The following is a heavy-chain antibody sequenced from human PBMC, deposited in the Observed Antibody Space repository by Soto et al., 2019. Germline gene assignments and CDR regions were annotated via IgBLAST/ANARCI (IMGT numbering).Heavy chain of an antibody. CDR3: VREAPCSNGVCQFDY. CDR1: GFTFSPYE. Sequence: GGSLRLSCAASGFTFSPYEMGWVRRAPGKGLEWISYISSSGSTIHYADSVKGRFSISRDNAKKSLFLQMNSLRAEDTAVYYCVREAPCSNGVCQFDYWGRGTLVTVSS. D-gene: IGHD2-8*01. J-gene: IGHJ4*02. CDR2: ISSSGSTI. V-gene: IGHV3-48*03.